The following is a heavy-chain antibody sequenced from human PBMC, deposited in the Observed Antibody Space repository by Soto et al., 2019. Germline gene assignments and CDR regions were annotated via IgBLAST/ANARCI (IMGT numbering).Heavy chain of an antibody. D-gene: IGHD1-26*01. CDR1: GGSISSGGYS. J-gene: IGHJ5*02. CDR2: IYHSGST. Sequence: QLQLQESGSGLVRPSQTLSLTCAVSGGSISSGGYSWNWIRQPPGKGLEWIGYIYHSGSTLYNPSLTRRVTISVDKSNNPFSLTLSSVTAADTAVYYCARDHLELTCFDPWGQGPLVTVSS. V-gene: IGHV4-30-2*01. CDR3: ARDHLELTCFDP.